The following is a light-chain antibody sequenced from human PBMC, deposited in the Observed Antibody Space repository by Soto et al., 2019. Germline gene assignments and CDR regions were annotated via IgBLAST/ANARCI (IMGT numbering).Light chain of an antibody. CDR2: GAS. Sequence: EIVMTQSPATLSVSPGERATLSCRASQSVSSNLAWYQQKPGQAPRLLIYGASTRATGIPARFSGSGSGTEFTVTISSLQSEDCAVYYCQKYNNWPSITFGQGTRLEIK. CDR3: QKYNNWPSIT. CDR1: QSVSSN. V-gene: IGKV3-15*01. J-gene: IGKJ5*01.